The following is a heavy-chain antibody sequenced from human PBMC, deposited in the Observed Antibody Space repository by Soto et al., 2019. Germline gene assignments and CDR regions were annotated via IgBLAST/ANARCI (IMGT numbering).Heavy chain of an antibody. J-gene: IGHJ4*02. CDR2: IYYSGST. D-gene: IGHD7-27*01. CDR3: GRRWGRRFGF. V-gene: IGHV4-59*08. CDR1: GGSISNYY. Sequence: PSETLSLTCTVSGGSISNYYWSWIRQPPGKGLERIGYIYYSGSTNYNPSLKSRVTISVDTSKNQFSLKLSSVTAADTAVYYCGRRWGRRFGFWGQGPLGTVSS.